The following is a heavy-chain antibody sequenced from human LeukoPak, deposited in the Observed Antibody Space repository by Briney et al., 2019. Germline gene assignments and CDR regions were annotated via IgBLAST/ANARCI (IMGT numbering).Heavy chain of an antibody. CDR2: ISYDGSNK. CDR1: GFTFSRHG. J-gene: IGHJ3*02. CDR3: TTDGEMDYDYVWGSYRPPPDAFDI. Sequence: AGGSLRPSCAASGFTFSRHGMHWVRQAPGKGLEWVAVISYDGSNKHYADSVKGRFTISRDNSKNTLYLQMNSLKTEDTAVYYCTTDGEMDYDYVWGSYRPPPDAFDIWGQGTVVTVSS. V-gene: IGHV3-30*03. D-gene: IGHD3-16*02.